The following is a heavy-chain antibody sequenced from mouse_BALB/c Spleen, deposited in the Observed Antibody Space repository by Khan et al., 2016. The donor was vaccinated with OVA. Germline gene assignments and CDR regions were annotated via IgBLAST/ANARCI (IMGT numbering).Heavy chain of an antibody. CDR2: ISYSGGT. CDR1: GDSITSGY. V-gene: IGHV3-8*02. CDR3: ARYDYDYDGAFAY. Sequence: EVQLVESGPSLVKPSQTLSLTCSVTGDSITSGYWNWIRKFPGNKLEYMGYISYSGGTYYNPSLKSRISITRDTSKNQYYLQLNSVTTEDTATYYCARYDYDYDGAFAYWGQGTLVTVSA. D-gene: IGHD2-4*01. J-gene: IGHJ3*01.